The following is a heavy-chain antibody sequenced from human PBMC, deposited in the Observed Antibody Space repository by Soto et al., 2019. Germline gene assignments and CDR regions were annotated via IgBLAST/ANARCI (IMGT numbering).Heavy chain of an antibody. Sequence: GESLKIAGKGSGYNFTNYWIGWVRQMPGKGLEWMGIIYPGDSDTKYNPSFQGQVNISADKSITTTYLQWSSLKASDTAIYYCEASMFYYGIDVWGQGTTVPV. CDR1: GYNFTNYW. D-gene: IGHD3-10*02. CDR2: IYPGDSDT. V-gene: IGHV5-51*01. CDR3: EASMFYYGIDV. J-gene: IGHJ6*02.